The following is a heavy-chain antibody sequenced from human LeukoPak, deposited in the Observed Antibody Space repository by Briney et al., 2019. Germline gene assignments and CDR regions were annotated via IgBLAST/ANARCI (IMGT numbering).Heavy chain of an antibody. CDR1: GFTFSTSA. D-gene: IGHD3-22*01. Sequence: GGSLRLSCAVSGFTFSTSAMNWVRQAPGKGLEWVSSLSDSAVSSYYADSVKGRFTISRDNAKTTLYLQMNSLRAEDTATYYCAKAPDSSGFPSYFDSWGQGTLVAVSS. CDR2: LSDSAVSS. CDR3: AKAPDSSGFPSYFDS. V-gene: IGHV3-23*01. J-gene: IGHJ4*02.